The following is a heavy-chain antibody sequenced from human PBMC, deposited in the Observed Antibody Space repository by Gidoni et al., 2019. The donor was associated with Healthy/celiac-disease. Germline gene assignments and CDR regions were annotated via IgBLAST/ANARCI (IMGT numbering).Heavy chain of an antibody. V-gene: IGHV1-69*01. D-gene: IGHD5-18*01. CDR2: IIPIFGTA. Sequence: QVQLVQSGAEVKKPGSSVKVSCKASGGTFSSYAISWVRQAPGQGLEWMGGIIPIFGTANYAQKFQGRVTITADESTSTAYMELSSLRSEDTAVYYCARGYSYAKHYYYYGMDVWGQGTTVTVSS. CDR1: GGTFSSYA. J-gene: IGHJ6*02. CDR3: ARGYSYAKHYYYYGMDV.